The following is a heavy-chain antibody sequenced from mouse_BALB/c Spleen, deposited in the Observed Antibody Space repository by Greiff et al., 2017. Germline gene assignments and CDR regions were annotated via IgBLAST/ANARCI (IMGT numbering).Heavy chain of an antibody. D-gene: IGHD2-3*01. Sequence: EVMLVESGGGLVQPGGSRKLSCAASGFTFSSFGMHWVRQAPEKGLEWVAYISSGSSTIYYADTVKGRFTISRDNPKNTLFLQMTSLRSEDTAMYYCARWGYDGYYFYAMDYWGQGTSVTVSS. CDR3: ARWGYDGYYFYAMDY. CDR2: ISSGSSTI. CDR1: GFTFSSFG. V-gene: IGHV5-17*02. J-gene: IGHJ4*01.